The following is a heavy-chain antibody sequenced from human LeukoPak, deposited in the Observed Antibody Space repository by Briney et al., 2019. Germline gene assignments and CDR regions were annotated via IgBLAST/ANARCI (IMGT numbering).Heavy chain of an antibody. CDR3: ARGHEVVPAADNWFDP. J-gene: IGHJ5*02. D-gene: IGHD2-2*01. V-gene: IGHV3-48*01. CDR1: GFTFSSYS. Sequence: GGSLRLSCAASGFTFSSYSMNWVRQAPGKGLEWVSYISSSSSTIYYADSVKGRFTISRDNAKNSLYLQMNSLRAEDTAVYYCARGHEVVPAADNWFDPWGQGTLVTVSS. CDR2: ISSSSSTI.